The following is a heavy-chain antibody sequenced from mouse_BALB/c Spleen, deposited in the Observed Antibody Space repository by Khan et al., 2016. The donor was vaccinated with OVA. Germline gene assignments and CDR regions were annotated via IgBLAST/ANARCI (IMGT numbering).Heavy chain of an antibody. CDR3: AGEAGTTYGMDY. J-gene: IGHJ4*01. D-gene: IGHD4-1*01. CDR2: ILPGRGNN. V-gene: IGHV1-9*01. Sequence: QVQLQQSGAELMKPGASVKISCKATGYTFSSYWIEWVKQRPGHGLEWIGEILPGRGNNNFNEKFKGKATITADNSSNIAYMQLSSLTSEDSAVYYGAGEAGTTYGMDYWGQGTSVTVSS. CDR1: GYTFSSYW.